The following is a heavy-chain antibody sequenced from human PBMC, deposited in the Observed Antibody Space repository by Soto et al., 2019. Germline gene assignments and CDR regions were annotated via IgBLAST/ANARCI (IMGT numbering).Heavy chain of an antibody. Sequence: QVQLVQSGAEVKKPGASVKVSCKASGYTFTSYGISWVRQAPGQGLEWMGWISAYNGNTNYAQKLQGRVTMTTDTSTSKAYMELRSVRSGYTAVYSCARTGVDYDVWSGDVNYYYGMDVWGQGTTVTVSS. CDR3: ARTGVDYDVWSGDVNYYYGMDV. J-gene: IGHJ6*02. CDR1: GYTFTSYG. CDR2: ISAYNGNT. V-gene: IGHV1-18*01. D-gene: IGHD3-3*01.